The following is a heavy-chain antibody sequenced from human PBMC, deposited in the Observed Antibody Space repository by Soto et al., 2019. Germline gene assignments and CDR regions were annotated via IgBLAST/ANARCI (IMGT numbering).Heavy chain of an antibody. D-gene: IGHD6-13*01. J-gene: IGHJ4*02. CDR3: ARRRRAAGGYYFDY. CDR1: GFSLSTSGVG. Sequence: QITLKESGPTLVKPTQTLTLTCSFSGFSLSTSGVGVGWIRQPPGKALEWLAVIYWDDDKRYSPSLERRLTITRDTSKTQVVVTMTNMNPVDTATADCARRRRAAGGYYFDYWGQGALITVSS. V-gene: IGHV2-5*02. CDR2: IYWDDDK.